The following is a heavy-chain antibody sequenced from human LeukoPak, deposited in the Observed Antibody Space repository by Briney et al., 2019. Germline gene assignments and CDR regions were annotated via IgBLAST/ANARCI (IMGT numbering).Heavy chain of an antibody. J-gene: IGHJ4*02. CDR1: GFTFSNYA. CDR3: ARDYYYDILTGYGY. V-gene: IGHV3-21*01. D-gene: IGHD3-9*01. CDR2: ISSSSSYI. Sequence: GGSLRLSCAASGFTFSNYAMSWVRQAPGKGLEWVSSISSSSSYIYYADSVKGRFTISRDNAKNSLYLQMNSLRAEDTAVYYCARDYYYDILTGYGYWGQGTLVTVSS.